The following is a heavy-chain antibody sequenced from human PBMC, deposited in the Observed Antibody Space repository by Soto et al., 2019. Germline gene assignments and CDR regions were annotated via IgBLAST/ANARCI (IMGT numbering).Heavy chain of an antibody. CDR1: GYSFTSYW. D-gene: IGHD2-15*01. Sequence: PGESLKISCKGSGYSFTSYWIGWVRQMPGKGLEWMGIIYPGDSDTRYSPSFQGQVTISAGKSISTAYLQWSSLKASDTAMYYCARQTYCSGGSCYYYYYGMDVWGQGTTVTVSS. CDR2: IYPGDSDT. J-gene: IGHJ6*02. V-gene: IGHV5-51*01. CDR3: ARQTYCSGGSCYYYYYGMDV.